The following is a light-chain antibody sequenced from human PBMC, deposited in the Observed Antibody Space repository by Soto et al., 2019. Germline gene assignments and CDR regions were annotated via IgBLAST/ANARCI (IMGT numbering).Light chain of an antibody. J-gene: IGKJ4*01. CDR3: QQRSNWPLT. V-gene: IGKV3-11*01. Sequence: EIVLTQSPATLSLSPGERATLSCRASQSLSSQLAWYQQKPGQAPRLLIHDASNRATGIPARFSGSGSATDFTLTISSLEPEDFAVYYCQQRSNWPLTFGGGTKVDSK. CDR1: QSLSSQ. CDR2: DAS.